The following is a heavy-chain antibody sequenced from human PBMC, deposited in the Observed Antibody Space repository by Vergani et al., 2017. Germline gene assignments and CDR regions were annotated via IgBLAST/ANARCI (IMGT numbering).Heavy chain of an antibody. J-gene: IGHJ4*02. CDR2: ISGSGGST. CDR3: AKIGGKYYDFWSGYYDY. D-gene: IGHD3-3*01. Sequence: EVQLLESGGGLVQPGGSLRLSCAASGFTFSSYAMSWVRQAPGKGLDWVSAISGSGGSTYYADSVKGRFTISRDNSKNTLYLQMNSLSAEDTAVYYCAKIGGKYYDFWSGYYDYWGQGTLVTVSS. V-gene: IGHV3-23*01. CDR1: GFTFSSYA.